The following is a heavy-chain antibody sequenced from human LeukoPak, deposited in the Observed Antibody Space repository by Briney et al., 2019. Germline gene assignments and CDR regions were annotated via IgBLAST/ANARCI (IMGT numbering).Heavy chain of an antibody. Sequence: GGSLRLSCAASGFTSSSYWMHWVRQVPGKGLVWVSRINTDGNSTRYADSVKGRFTISRDNAKNTLYLQMNSLRAEDTAVYYCARVPLGEFKGFDPWGQGTLVTVSS. CDR3: ARVPLGEFKGFDP. D-gene: IGHD3-10*01. J-gene: IGHJ5*02. CDR2: INTDGNST. V-gene: IGHV3-74*01. CDR1: GFTSSSYW.